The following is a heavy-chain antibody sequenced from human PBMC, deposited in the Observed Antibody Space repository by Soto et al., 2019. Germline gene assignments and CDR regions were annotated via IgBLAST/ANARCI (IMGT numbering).Heavy chain of an antibody. D-gene: IGHD4-17*01. V-gene: IGHV2-5*02. CDR3: AHRTTTVTWWFDP. CDR2: IYWDDDK. Sequence: QITLKESGPTLVQPTQTLTLTCTFSGFSLTTSGVGVGWIRHPPGKALEWLALIYWDDDKGYSPSLKSRLTITKDTSKILVVLTMTNMDPADTATYFCAHRTTTVTWWFDPWSQGTLVTVSS. CDR1: GFSLTTSGVG. J-gene: IGHJ5*02.